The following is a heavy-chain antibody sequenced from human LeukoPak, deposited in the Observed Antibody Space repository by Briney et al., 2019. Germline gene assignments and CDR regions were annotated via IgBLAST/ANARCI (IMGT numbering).Heavy chain of an antibody. CDR2: INSDGSST. CDR3: ARDSLGARIAARPVNWFDP. D-gene: IGHD6-6*01. CDR1: GFTFSSYW. J-gene: IGHJ5*02. Sequence: GGSLRLSCAASGFTFSSYWMHWVRQAPGKGLVWVSRINSDGSSTSYADSVKGRFTISRDNAKNTLYLQMNSLRAEDTAVYYCARDSLGARIAARPVNWFDPWGQGTLVTVSS. V-gene: IGHV3-74*01.